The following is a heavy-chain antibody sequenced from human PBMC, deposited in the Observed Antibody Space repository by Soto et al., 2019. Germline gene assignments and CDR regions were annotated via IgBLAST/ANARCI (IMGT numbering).Heavy chain of an antibody. CDR3: ARVRESYDILTGYPGYAFDI. V-gene: IGHV6-1*01. Sequence: SQTLSLTCAISGDSVSSNSAAWNWIRQSPSGGLEWLGRTYYRPKWYNDYAVPVKSRITINPDTSKNQFSLQLNSVTPEDTAVYYCARVRESYDILTGYPGYAFDIWGQGTMVTVSS. CDR2: TYYRPKWYN. CDR1: GDSVSSNSAA. D-gene: IGHD3-9*01. J-gene: IGHJ3*02.